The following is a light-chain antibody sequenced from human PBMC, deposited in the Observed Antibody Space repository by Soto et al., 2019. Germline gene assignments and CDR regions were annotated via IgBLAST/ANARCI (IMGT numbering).Light chain of an antibody. J-gene: IGKJ3*01. CDR2: NAS. V-gene: IGKV3-11*01. Sequence: EIVLTQSPGTLSLSPGERATLSCRASESVRSYLAWYQQKPGQAPRLLIYNASERATGIPARFSGSGSGTDFTLTVSSLEPEDFAMYYCQQRSDWEFTFGPGTRVDIK. CDR1: ESVRSY. CDR3: QQRSDWEFT.